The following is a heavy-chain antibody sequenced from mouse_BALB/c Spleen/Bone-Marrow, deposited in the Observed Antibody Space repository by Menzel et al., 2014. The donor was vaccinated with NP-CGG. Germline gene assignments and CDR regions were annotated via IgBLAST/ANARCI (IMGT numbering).Heavy chain of an antibody. Sequence: VQLQQSGPELVKPGASVKLSCKASGYTFTSYWMHWVKQRPGQGLEWIGEINPSNGRTNYNEKFKGKATLTVDTSSSTAYVDLSSLTSEDSAVYYCARHHRYAYYFDYWGQGTTLTVSS. CDR1: GYTFTSYW. J-gene: IGHJ2*01. CDR3: ARHHRYAYYFDY. CDR2: INPSNGRT. V-gene: IGHV1S81*02. D-gene: IGHD2-14*01.